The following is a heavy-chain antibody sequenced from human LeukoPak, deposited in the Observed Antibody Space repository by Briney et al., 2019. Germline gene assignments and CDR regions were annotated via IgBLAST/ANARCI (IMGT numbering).Heavy chain of an antibody. V-gene: IGHV1-18*01. CDR3: ARTSGSPYIAAAGLRPDY. CDR1: GYTFTSYD. CDR2: VSAYNGNT. J-gene: IGHJ4*02. Sequence: PLASVKVSCKASGYTFTSYDINWVRQATGQGLEWMGWVSAYNGNTNYAQKLQGRVTMTTDTSTSTAYMELRSLRSDDTAVYYCARTSGSPYIAAAGLRPDYWGQGTLVTVSS. D-gene: IGHD6-13*01.